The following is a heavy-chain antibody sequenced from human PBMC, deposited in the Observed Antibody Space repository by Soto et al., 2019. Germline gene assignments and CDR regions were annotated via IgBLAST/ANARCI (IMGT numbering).Heavy chain of an antibody. Sequence: LRLSCAAFGLTISGKKYVAWVRQAPGKGLEWVSALYDVDGSFYADSVKGRFTTSSDSSKTTVYLQMNDLRPDDTAVYYCATWHEREHAYDVWGQGTTVTVSS. D-gene: IGHD1-1*01. CDR3: ATWHEREHAYDV. CDR1: GLTISGKKY. V-gene: IGHV3-53*01. CDR2: LYDVDGS. J-gene: IGHJ3*01.